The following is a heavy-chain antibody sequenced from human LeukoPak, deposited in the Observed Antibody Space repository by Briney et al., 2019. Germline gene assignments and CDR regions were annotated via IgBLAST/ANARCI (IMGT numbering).Heavy chain of an antibody. CDR1: GGALSSSTFY. CDR3: ARDVVVVPAAIHYGMDV. CDR2: FFYGANT. Sequence: SETLSLTCTVSGGALSSSTFYWGWIRQPPGKGLEWIGTFFYGANTYYNPSLKSRVTMSVDTSKNQFSLKLSSVTVADTAVYYCARDVVVVPAAIHYGMDVWGQGTTVTVSS. D-gene: IGHD2-2*01. V-gene: IGHV4-39*07. J-gene: IGHJ6*02.